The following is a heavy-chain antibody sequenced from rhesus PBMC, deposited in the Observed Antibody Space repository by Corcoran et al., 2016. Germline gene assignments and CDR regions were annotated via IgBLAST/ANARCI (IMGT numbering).Heavy chain of an antibody. CDR3: TRELYYGLDS. Sequence: QVQLVQSGAEVKKPGASVKLSCKASGYTFTSYYINWVRQAPGQVIEWMGWINHSNGKTGYAQKFQGRVTMTRDTSTSTAYMELSSLRSEDTAVYYCTRELYYGLDSWGQGVVVTVSS. CDR2: INHSNGKT. J-gene: IGHJ6*01. CDR1: GYTFTSYY. V-gene: IGHV1S9*01.